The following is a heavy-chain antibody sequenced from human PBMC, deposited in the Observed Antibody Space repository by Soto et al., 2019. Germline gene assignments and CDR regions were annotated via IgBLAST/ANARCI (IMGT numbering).Heavy chain of an antibody. J-gene: IGHJ6*02. Sequence: GGSLRLSCAAAGFTFSRYGMHWVRQAPGKGLEWVAVIWFDGGNKYYTDSVKGRFTISRDNSKNTLDLQMNSLRVEDTALYYCARANYGSGSNYYYGMDVWGQGTTVTVSS. D-gene: IGHD3-10*01. CDR1: GFTFSRYG. CDR3: ARANYGSGSNYYYGMDV. CDR2: IWFDGGNK. V-gene: IGHV3-33*01.